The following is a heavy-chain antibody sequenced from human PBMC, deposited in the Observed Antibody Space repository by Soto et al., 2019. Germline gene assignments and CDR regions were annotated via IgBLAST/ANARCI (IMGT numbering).Heavy chain of an antibody. V-gene: IGHV4-39*01. D-gene: IGHD2-8*01. CDR2: IYYSGST. Sequence: SETLSLTCTVSGGSISSSSYYWGWIRQPPGKGLEWIGSIYYSGSTYYNPSLKSRVTISVDTSKNQFSLKLSSVTAADTAVYYCARLFLKWSSFDYWGQGTLVTVSS. CDR1: GGSISSSSYY. CDR3: ARLFLKWSSFDY. J-gene: IGHJ4*02.